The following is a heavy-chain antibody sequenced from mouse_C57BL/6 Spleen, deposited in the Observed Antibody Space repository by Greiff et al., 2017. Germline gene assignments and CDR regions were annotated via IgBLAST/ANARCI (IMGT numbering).Heavy chain of an antibody. CDR1: GYTFTSYW. CDR3: ARWRQYRLNDAIDD. J-gene: IGHJ4*01. D-gene: IGHD3-2*02. CDR2: IHPNSGST. Sequence: VQLQQPGAELVKPGASVKLSCKASGYTFTSYWMHWVKQRPGQGLEWIGMIHPNSGSTNYNEKFKSKATLTVDKSSSTAYMQLSSLTSEDSAVYYWARWRQYRLNDAIDDWGQGTSVTVSS. V-gene: IGHV1-64*01.